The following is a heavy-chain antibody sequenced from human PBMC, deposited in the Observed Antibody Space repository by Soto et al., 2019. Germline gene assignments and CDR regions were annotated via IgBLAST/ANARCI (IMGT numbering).Heavy chain of an antibody. Sequence: ASVKVSCKASGYTFTSYAMHWVRQAPGQRLEWMGWINAGNGNTKYSQKFQGRVTITRDTSASTAYMELSSLRSEDTAVYYCAGDSGGRLPYYYYYMDVWGKGTTVTVSS. CDR3: AGDSGGRLPYYYYYMDV. J-gene: IGHJ6*03. CDR2: INAGNGNT. CDR1: GYTFTSYA. D-gene: IGHD3-10*01. V-gene: IGHV1-3*01.